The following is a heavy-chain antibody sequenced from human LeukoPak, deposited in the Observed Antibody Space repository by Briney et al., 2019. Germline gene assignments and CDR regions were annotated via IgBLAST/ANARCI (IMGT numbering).Heavy chain of an antibody. CDR2: IGSSSISI. CDR1: GFTFSSYS. CDR3: AREKAEDFDY. Sequence: GGSLRLSCAASGFTFSSYSMNWVRQAPGMGLERVSSIGSSSISIYYADSVKGRFTTSRDNAKNSLYLQMNSLRPDDTAVYFCAREKAEDFDYWGQGTLVTVSS. J-gene: IGHJ4*02. D-gene: IGHD1-14*01. V-gene: IGHV3-21*01.